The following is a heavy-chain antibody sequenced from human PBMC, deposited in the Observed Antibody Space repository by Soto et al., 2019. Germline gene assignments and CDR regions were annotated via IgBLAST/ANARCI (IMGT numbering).Heavy chain of an antibody. D-gene: IGHD1-26*01. V-gene: IGHV3-33*01. CDR1: GFTFRTYG. J-gene: IGHJ4*02. CDR2: IWYDASNK. CDR3: ARGRVDGGELDL. Sequence: VQLVESGGGVVQPGRSLRLSCAASGFTFRTYGMYGVRQAPGKGLERVAVIWYDASNKYYADSVKGRFTISRENSENTLYLQMNSLRAEDTAVYYCARGRVDGGELDLWGQGTLVTVSS.